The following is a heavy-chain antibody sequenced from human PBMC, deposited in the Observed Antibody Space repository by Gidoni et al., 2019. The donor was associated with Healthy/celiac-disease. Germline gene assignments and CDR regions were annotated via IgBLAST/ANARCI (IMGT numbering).Heavy chain of an antibody. V-gene: IGHV3-9*01. Sequence: EVQLVESGGGLVQPGRSLRLSCAASGFTFDDYAMHWVRQAPGKGLEWVSGISWNSGSIGYADSVKGRFTISRDNAKNSLYLQMNSLRAEDTALYYCAKDWGFGELLYYFDYWGQGTLVTVSS. J-gene: IGHJ4*02. CDR1: GFTFDDYA. CDR2: ISWNSGSI. CDR3: AKDWGFGELLYYFDY. D-gene: IGHD3-10*01.